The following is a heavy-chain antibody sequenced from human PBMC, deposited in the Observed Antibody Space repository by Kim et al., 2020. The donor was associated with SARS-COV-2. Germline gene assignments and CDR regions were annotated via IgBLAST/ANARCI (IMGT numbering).Heavy chain of an antibody. V-gene: IGHV3-15*01. CDR2: KTDGGPM. CDR3: TTKQF. Sequence: KTDGGPMYSAAPVKGRFTLSTDDSKNTLYLQMNSLKTEDTAVYYCTTKQFWGQGTLVTVSS. D-gene: IGHD6-19*01. J-gene: IGHJ4*02.